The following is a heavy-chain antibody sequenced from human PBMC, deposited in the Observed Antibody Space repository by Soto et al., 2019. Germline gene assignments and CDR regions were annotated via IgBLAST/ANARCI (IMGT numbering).Heavy chain of an antibody. Sequence: PXVSLRLSCAASGFTFSNACMSWVRQAPGKGLEWVGRIKSKTDGGTTDYAAPVKGRFTISRDDSKNTLYLQMNSLKTEDTAVYYCTVTGRPRAQSYYYYYGMDVWGQGTTVTVSS. CDR3: TVTGRPRAQSYYYYYGMDV. D-gene: IGHD4-4*01. V-gene: IGHV3-15*01. J-gene: IGHJ6*02. CDR2: IKSKTDGGTT. CDR1: GFTFSNAC.